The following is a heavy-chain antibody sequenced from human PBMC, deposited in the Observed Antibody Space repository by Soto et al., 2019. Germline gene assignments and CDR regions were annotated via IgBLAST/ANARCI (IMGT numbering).Heavy chain of an antibody. CDR2: IYYSGST. CDR3: ARSLDYCSGGSCYPPGY. Sequence: SETLSLTCTVSGGSISSYYWSWIRQPPGKGLEWIGHIYYSGSTNYNPSLKSRVTISVDTSKNQFSLKLSSVTAADTAVYYCARSLDYCSGGSCYPPGYWGQGTLVTVYS. J-gene: IGHJ4*02. V-gene: IGHV4-59*01. D-gene: IGHD2-15*01. CDR1: GGSISSYY.